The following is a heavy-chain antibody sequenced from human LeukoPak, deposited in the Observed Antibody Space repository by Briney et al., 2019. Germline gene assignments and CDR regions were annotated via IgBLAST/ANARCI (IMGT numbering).Heavy chain of an antibody. CDR1: GGSISSYY. V-gene: IGHV4-59*07. J-gene: IGHJ4*02. CDR3: ARSKCGDYGGVDH. Sequence: SDTLSLTCTVSGGSISSYYWSWIRQPPGKGLEWIGFIYYSGSPNYNPSLKNRVTMSVDTSKNQFSLKLSSVTAADTAVYYCARSKCGDYGGVDHWGQGTLVIVSS. CDR2: IYYSGSP. D-gene: IGHD4-17*01.